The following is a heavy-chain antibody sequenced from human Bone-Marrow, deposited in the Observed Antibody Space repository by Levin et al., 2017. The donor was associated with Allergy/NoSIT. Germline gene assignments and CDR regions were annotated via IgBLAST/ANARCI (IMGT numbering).Heavy chain of an antibody. CDR3: ASLPRERYYYDSSGIAGVDY. CDR2: IYYSGST. J-gene: IGHJ4*02. Sequence: SQTLSLTCTVSGGSVSSGSYYWSWIRQPPGKGLEWIGYIYYSGSTNYNPSLKSRVTISVDTSKNQFSLKLSSVTAADTAVYYCASLPRERYYYDSSGIAGVDYWGQGTLVTVSS. CDR1: GGSVSSGSYY. V-gene: IGHV4-61*01. D-gene: IGHD3-22*01.